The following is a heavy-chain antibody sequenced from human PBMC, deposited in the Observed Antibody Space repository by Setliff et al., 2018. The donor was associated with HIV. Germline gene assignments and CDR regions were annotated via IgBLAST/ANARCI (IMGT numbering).Heavy chain of an antibody. CDR3: ARATPSIVAAGDYYQFYMDV. J-gene: IGHJ6*03. CDR2: ISAYHHKT. Sequence: ASVKVSCKASGYTFKSYGITWVRQAPGQGLEWMGWISAYHHKTNYAQKLQGRVTMTTDTSTSTAYMELRSLRSDDTAVYYCARATPSIVAAGDYYQFYMDVWGKGSTVTVSS. CDR1: GYTFKSYG. D-gene: IGHD6-13*01. V-gene: IGHV1-18*01.